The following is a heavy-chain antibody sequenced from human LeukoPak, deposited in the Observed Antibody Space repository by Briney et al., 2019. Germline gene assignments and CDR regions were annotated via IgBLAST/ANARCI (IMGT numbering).Heavy chain of an antibody. Sequence: SETLSLTCAVPGYTISSGYYWGWIRQPPGEGLEWIGSIYHSGSTYYNPSLKSRVTISVDTSKNQFSLKLSSVTAADTAVYYCARALKNYDFWSGYPNWFDPWGQGTLVTVSS. CDR1: GYTISSGYY. CDR3: ARALKNYDFWSGYPNWFDP. D-gene: IGHD3-3*01. J-gene: IGHJ5*02. V-gene: IGHV4-38-2*01. CDR2: IYHSGST.